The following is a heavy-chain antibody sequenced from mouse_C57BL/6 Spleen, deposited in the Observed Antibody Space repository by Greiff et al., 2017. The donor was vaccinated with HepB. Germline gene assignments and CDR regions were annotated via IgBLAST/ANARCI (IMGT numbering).Heavy chain of an antibody. CDR1: GYSITSGYY. J-gene: IGHJ4*01. Sequence: DVHLVESGPGLVKPSQSLSLTCSVTGYSITSGYYWNWIRQFPGNKLEWMGYISYDGSNNYNPSLKNRISITRYTSKNQFFLKLNSVTTEDTATYYCARVYGSFYAMDYWGQGTSVTVSS. D-gene: IGHD1-1*01. V-gene: IGHV3-6*01. CDR3: ARVYGSFYAMDY. CDR2: ISYDGSN.